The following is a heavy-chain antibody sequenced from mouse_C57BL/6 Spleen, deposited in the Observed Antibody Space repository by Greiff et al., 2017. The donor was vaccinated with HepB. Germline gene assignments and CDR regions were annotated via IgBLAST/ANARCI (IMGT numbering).Heavy chain of an antibody. D-gene: IGHD3-1*01. CDR2: ISSGSSTI. J-gene: IGHJ4*01. CDR3: ARKRADGYAMDY. CDR1: GFTFSDYG. Sequence: DVQLVESGGGLVKPGGSLKLSCAASGFTFSDYGMHWVRQAPEKGLEWVAYISSGSSTIYYADTVKGRFTISRDNAKNTLFLQMTSLRSEDTAMYYCARKRADGYAMDYWGQGTSVTVSS. V-gene: IGHV5-17*01.